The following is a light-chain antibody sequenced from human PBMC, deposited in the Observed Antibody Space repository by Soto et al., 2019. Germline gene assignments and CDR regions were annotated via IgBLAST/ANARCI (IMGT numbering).Light chain of an antibody. CDR3: QQYNNWLIT. J-gene: IGKJ5*01. CDR2: GAS. Sequence: EIVMTQSPATLSVSPGERATLSCRASQSVSSNLAWYQQKPGQTPRLLIYGASTRATGIPARFSGSGSGTEFTLTISSLQSEAFAVDYCQQYNNWLITFGQGTRLEIK. V-gene: IGKV3-15*01. CDR1: QSVSSN.